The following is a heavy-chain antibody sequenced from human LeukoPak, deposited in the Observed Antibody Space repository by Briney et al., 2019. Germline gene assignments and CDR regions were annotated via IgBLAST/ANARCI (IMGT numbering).Heavy chain of an antibody. CDR1: GYTFTSYG. J-gene: IGHJ5*01. CDR3: AKDGCCSSTSCYSPDNWFDS. V-gene: IGHV1-18*01. CDR2: INANNGNT. Sequence: GASVKVSCKASGYTFTSYGISRVRQAPGQGLEWMGWINANNGNTNYAQKLQGRVTMTTDTSTSTAYMELSSLRSEDTAVYYCAKDGCCSSTSCYSPDNWFDSWGQGTLVTVSS. D-gene: IGHD2-2*01.